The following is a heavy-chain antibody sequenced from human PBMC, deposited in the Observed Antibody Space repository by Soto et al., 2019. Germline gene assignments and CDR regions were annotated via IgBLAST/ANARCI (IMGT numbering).Heavy chain of an antibody. CDR1: GFAFSHYG. J-gene: IGHJ5*02. CDR3: VRSDWFDP. V-gene: IGHV3-74*01. Sequence: EVQLVESGGGLVQPGGSLRLSCTASGFAFSHYGMHWVRQAPGKGLMWVSRINGDGSATTYADSVKGRFTISRDNAKNTLYLQMNSLRAEDTAVYYCVRSDWFDPWGQGTLVTVSP. CDR2: INGDGSAT.